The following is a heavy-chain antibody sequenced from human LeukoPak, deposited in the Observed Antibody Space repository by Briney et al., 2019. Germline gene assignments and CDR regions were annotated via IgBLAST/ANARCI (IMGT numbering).Heavy chain of an antibody. CDR2: ISSSSSYI. CDR3: AGRADYYDILTGYNDAFDI. D-gene: IGHD3-9*01. Sequence: GGSLRLSCAASGFTFSSYSMNWVRQAPGKGLEWVSSISSSSSYIYYADSVKGRFTISRDNAKNSLYLQMNSLRAEDTAVYYCAGRADYYDILTGYNDAFDIWGQGTMVTVSS. CDR1: GFTFSSYS. V-gene: IGHV3-21*01. J-gene: IGHJ3*02.